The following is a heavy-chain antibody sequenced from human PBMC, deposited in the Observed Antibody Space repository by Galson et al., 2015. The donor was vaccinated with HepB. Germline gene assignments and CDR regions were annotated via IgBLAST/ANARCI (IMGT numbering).Heavy chain of an antibody. CDR1: GFTVSSNY. D-gene: IGHD3-22*01. CDR2: IYSGGST. J-gene: IGHJ3*02. Sequence: SLRLSCAASGFTVSSNYMSWVRQAPGKGLEWVSVIYSGGSTYYADSVKGRFTISRDNSKNTLYLQMNSLRAEDTAVYYCAREGYYYDSSGYSGDDAFDIWGQGTMVTVSS. V-gene: IGHV3-53*01. CDR3: AREGYYYDSSGYSGDDAFDI.